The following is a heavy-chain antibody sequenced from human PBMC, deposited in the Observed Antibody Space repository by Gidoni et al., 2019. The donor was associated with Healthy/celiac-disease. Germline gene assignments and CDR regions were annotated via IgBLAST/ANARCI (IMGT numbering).Heavy chain of an antibody. CDR3: TTPYCGGDCYSDYYYYGMDV. D-gene: IGHD2-21*01. Sequence: EVQLVESGGGLVKPGGSLRLSCAASGSTFSNAWMSWVRQAPGKGLEWVGRNKSKTDGGTTDYAAPVKGRFTISRDDSKNTLYLQMNSLKTEDTAVYYCTTPYCGGDCYSDYYYYGMDVWGQGTTVTVSS. CDR1: GSTFSNAW. V-gene: IGHV3-15*01. J-gene: IGHJ6*02. CDR2: NKSKTDGGTT.